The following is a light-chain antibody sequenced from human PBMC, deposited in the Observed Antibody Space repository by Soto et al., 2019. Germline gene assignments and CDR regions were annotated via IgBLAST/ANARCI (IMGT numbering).Light chain of an antibody. CDR1: NIESKS. CDR2: ADD. Sequence: ELTQPPSVSVAPGQTARIMCGGNNIESKSVHWYQQKAGQAPVLVVYADDDRPSGIPERFSGSNSGNTATLTITRVEAGDEADYFCQVWDSSRDLHVFGSGTKLTVL. V-gene: IGLV3-21*02. CDR3: QVWDSSRDLHV. J-gene: IGLJ1*01.